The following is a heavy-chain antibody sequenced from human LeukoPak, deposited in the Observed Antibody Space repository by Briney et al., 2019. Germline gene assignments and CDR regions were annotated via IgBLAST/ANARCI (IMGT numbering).Heavy chain of an antibody. J-gene: IGHJ4*02. CDR3: TTTGHYYDSSGYSYYFDY. Sequence: GGSLRLSCAASGFTFSNAWMSWVRQAPGKGLEWVGRIKSKTDGGTTDYAAPVKGRFTISRDDSKNTLYLQMNSLKTEDTAVYHCTTTGHYYDSSGYSYYFDYWGQGTLVTVSS. D-gene: IGHD3-22*01. CDR1: GFTFSNAW. V-gene: IGHV3-15*07. CDR2: IKSKTDGGTT.